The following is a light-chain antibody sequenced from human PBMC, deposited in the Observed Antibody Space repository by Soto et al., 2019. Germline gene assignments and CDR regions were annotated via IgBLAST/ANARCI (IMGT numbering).Light chain of an antibody. V-gene: IGKV3D-11*01. J-gene: IGKJ5*01. CDR3: QQRSNLIT. Sequence: EIVLTQSPATLSLSPGERATLSCRASQGVSSYLAWYQQKPGQAPRLLIYDASNRATGIPARFSGSGPGTEFTLTISSLEPEDFAVYYCQQRSNLITFGQGTRLEIK. CDR2: DAS. CDR1: QGVSSY.